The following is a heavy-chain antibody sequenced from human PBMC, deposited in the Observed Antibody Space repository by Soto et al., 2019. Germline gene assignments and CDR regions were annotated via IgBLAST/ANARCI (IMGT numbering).Heavy chain of an antibody. CDR3: TRVKSLQFLEWILFDY. CDR2: IRSKAYGGTK. D-gene: IGHD3-3*01. J-gene: IGHJ4*02. Sequence: GGSLRLSCTSSGFTFGDYAMSWFRQAPGKGLEWVGFIRSKAYGGTKEYAASVKGRFTISRDDSKSIAYLDMNSLKTEDAAVYYCTRVKSLQFLEWILFDYWGQGTQVTVSS. CDR1: GFTFGDYA. V-gene: IGHV3-49*03.